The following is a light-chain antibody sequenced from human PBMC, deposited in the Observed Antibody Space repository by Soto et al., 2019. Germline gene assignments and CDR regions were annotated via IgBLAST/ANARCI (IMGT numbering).Light chain of an antibody. V-gene: IGKV3-11*01. J-gene: IGKJ3*01. CDR2: DTS. CDR3: QQRGNWPPGFT. Sequence: EIVLTQSPATLSLSPGERATLSCRASQSVSIHLAWYQQKGGQAPRLLIYDTSNRATGIPARFSGSGSGTDFTLTISSLETEDSAVYYCQQRGNWPPGFTFGRGTKVDIK. CDR1: QSVSIH.